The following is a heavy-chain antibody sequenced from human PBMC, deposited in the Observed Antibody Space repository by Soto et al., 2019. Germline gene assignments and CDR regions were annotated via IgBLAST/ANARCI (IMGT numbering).Heavy chain of an antibody. V-gene: IGHV3-33*01. D-gene: IGHD3-16*01. J-gene: IGHJ6*02. CDR1: GFSFSSYG. CDR3: ARGGAVGWLQIGGGMDV. CDR2: IYYDGSNK. Sequence: QVHLVESGGGVVQPGRSLRLSCAASGFSFSSYGMHWVRQAPGKGLEWVVVIYYDGSNKYYADSVKGRFTISRDNSKNTLYLQMNSLRAEDTAVYYCARGGAVGWLQIGGGMDVWGQGTTVTVSS.